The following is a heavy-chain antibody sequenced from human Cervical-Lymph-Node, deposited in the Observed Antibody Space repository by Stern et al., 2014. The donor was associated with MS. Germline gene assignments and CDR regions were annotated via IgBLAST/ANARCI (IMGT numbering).Heavy chain of an antibody. CDR1: GGTFSNNS. D-gene: IGHD2-15*01. Sequence: QVQLVQSGAEVKKPGSSVRVSCKASGGTFSNNSISWVRQAPGQGLEWMGGIIPIFRTTNYAQKFQGRVTLTADMSTSTVYMELTSLISDDTALYYCARERIHCSGTSCYGGWFDPWGQGTLVTVSS. J-gene: IGHJ5*02. CDR2: IIPIFRTT. CDR3: ARERIHCSGTSCYGGWFDP. V-gene: IGHV1-69*06.